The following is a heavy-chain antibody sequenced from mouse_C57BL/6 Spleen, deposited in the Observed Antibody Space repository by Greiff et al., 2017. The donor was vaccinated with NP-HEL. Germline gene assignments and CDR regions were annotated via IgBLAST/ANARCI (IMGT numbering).Heavy chain of an antibody. CDR1: GFTFSDYG. CDR2: ISSGSSTI. V-gene: IGHV5-17*01. J-gene: IGHJ3*01. CDR3: ARSGGAWFAY. D-gene: IGHD1-1*02. Sequence: EVKLVESGGGLVKPGGSLKLSCAASGFTFSDYGMHWVRQAPEKGLEWVAYISSGSSTIYYADTVKGRFTISRDNAKNTLFLQMTSLRSEDTAMYYCARSGGAWFAYWGQGTLVTVSA.